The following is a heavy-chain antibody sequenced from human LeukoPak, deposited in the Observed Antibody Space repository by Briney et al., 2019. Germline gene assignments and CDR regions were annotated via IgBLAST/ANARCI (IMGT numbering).Heavy chain of an antibody. CDR3: AKDGGLWVSAHWGDS. D-gene: IGHD7-27*01. CDR2: ITTGGPNT. CDR1: GFTFSSYT. V-gene: IGHV3-23*01. Sequence: GGSLRPSCTASGFTFSSYTMSWVRQAPGKGLKWVSTITTGGPNTYYADSVKGRFTVSRDDSKNTLYLQMNSLRAEDTAVYYCAKDGGLWVSAHWGDSWGRGTLVTVSS. J-gene: IGHJ4*02.